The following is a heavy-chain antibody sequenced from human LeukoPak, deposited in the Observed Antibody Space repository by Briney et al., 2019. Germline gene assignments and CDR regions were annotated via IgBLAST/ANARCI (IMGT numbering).Heavy chain of an antibody. Sequence: ASVKVSCKASGYAFTSYYMHWVRQAPGQGLEWMGIINPSGGGTTYAQKFQGRLTITRDMSTTTFYMELSGLGSEDTAVYYCARNIGTAVLDFWGQGTLVSVAS. V-gene: IGHV1-46*01. CDR3: ARNIGTAVLDF. CDR1: GYAFTSYY. CDR2: INPSGGGT. J-gene: IGHJ4*02. D-gene: IGHD5-12*01.